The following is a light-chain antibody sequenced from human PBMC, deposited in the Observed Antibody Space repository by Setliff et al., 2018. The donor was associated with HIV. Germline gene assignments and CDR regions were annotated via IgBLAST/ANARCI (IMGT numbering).Light chain of an antibody. J-gene: IGLJ1*01. CDR3: SSYKSIPLYV. CDR1: SSDVGTYNF. CDR2: DVS. V-gene: IGLV2-14*03. Sequence: QSARAQPASVSGSPGQSITISCTGISSDVGTYNFVSWYQQHPGKAPKLMIYDVSNRPSGVSNRFSGSKSGNTASLTISGLQAEDEADYYCSSYKSIPLYVFGTGTKVTVL.